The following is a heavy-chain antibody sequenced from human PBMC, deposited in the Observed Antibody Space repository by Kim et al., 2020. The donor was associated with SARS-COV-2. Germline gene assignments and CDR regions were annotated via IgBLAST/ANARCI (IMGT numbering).Heavy chain of an antibody. J-gene: IGHJ5*02. CDR3: AHSKSFLSRQLVHSNWFDP. CDR1: GFSLSTSGVG. CDR2: IYWDDDK. V-gene: IGHV2-5*02. Sequence: SGPTLVKPTQTLTLTCTFSGFSLSTSGVGVGWIRQPPGKALEWLALIYWDDDKRYSPSLKSRLTITKDTSKNQVVLTMTNMDPVDTATYYCAHSKSFLSRQLVHSNWFDPWGQGTLVTVSS. D-gene: IGHD6-13*01.